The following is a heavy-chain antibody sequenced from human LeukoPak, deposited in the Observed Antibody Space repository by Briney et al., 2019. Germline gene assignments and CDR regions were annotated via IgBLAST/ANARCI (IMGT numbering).Heavy chain of an antibody. D-gene: IGHD3-3*01. J-gene: IGHJ3*02. Sequence: PSETLSLTCTVSSASISNYCWSWIRQPAGKGLEWIGRICSSGSTTYNPSLKSRVSMSIDMSKTQFSLRLNSVTAADTAVYYCAREIHDFWSGYPGFDIWGQGTMVVVSS. V-gene: IGHV4-4*07. CDR3: AREIHDFWSGYPGFDI. CDR1: SASISNYC. CDR2: ICSSGST.